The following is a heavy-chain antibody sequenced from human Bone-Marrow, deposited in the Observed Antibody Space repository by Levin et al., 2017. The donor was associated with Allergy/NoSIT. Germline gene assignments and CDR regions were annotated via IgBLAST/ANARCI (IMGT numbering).Heavy chain of an antibody. V-gene: IGHV3-11*05. CDR3: ARGFIRGGRDAFDL. Sequence: GGSLRLSCTASGFSFSDNYMTWIRQAPGKGLEWVSHISSRSSGTNYADSVQGRFTISRDNAKESLFLEMNSLRVEDTAMYFCARGFIRGGRDAFDLWGQGTMVTVSS. J-gene: IGHJ3*01. D-gene: IGHD3-16*01. CDR2: ISSRSSGT. CDR1: GFSFSDNY.